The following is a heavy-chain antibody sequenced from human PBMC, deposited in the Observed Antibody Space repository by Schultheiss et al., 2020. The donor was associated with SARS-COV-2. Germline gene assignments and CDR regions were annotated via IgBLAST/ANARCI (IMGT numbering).Heavy chain of an antibody. Sequence: GGSLRLSCAASGFTFSSYGMHWVRQAPGKGLEWVGHIRNKANSYSTYYAASVKGRFTISRDDSKNSLYLQMHSLKTEDTAVYYCARADRDTDNYYGMDVWGQGTTVTVSS. CDR3: ARADRDTDNYYGMDV. D-gene: IGHD3-22*01. CDR2: IRNKANSYST. V-gene: IGHV3-72*01. CDR1: GFTFSSYG. J-gene: IGHJ6*02.